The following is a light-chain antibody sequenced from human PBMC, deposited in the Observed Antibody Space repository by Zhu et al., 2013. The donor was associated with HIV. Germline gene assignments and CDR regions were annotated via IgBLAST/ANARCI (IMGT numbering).Light chain of an antibody. CDR3: QQYYSALALT. CDR2: WAS. J-gene: IGKJ4*01. CDR1: QTVLYSSNNKNY. Sequence: DIVMTQSPDFLAVSLGDRATINCKSSQTVLYSSNNKNYLAWYQQKPGQPPKLLIYWASTRESGVPDRFSGSGSGTDFTLTISSLQAEDVAVYYCQQYYSALALTFGGGTKVEIK. V-gene: IGKV4-1*01.